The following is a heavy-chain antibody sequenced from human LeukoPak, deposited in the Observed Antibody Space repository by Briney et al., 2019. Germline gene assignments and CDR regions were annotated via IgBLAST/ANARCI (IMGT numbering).Heavy chain of an antibody. CDR2: ISAYNGNT. D-gene: IGHD3-22*01. J-gene: IGHJ5*02. V-gene: IGHV1-18*01. CDR3: ARENYYDSSGYQRWFDP. CDR1: GYTFTSYG. Sequence: ASVKVSCKASGYTFTSYGISWVRQAPGQGLEWMGWISAYNGNTNYAQKLQGRVTTTTDTSTSTAYMELRSLRSDDTAVYYCARENYYDSSGYQRWFDPWGQGTLVTVSS.